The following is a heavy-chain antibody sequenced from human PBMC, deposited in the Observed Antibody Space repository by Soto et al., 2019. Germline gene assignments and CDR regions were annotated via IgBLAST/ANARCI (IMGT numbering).Heavy chain of an antibody. CDR2: INPRSGGT. J-gene: IGHJ5*02. CDR1: GYTFTDYY. CDR3: AKTYDGSGQPSHWFDP. Sequence: ASVKVSCKASGYTFTDYYIDWVRQAPGQGLERMGRINPRSGGTNYAQRFQGRVTMTRDTSITTAYMDLSRLTSDDTATYYCAKTYDGSGQPSHWFDPWGQGTPVTVSS. V-gene: IGHV1-2*06. D-gene: IGHD3-22*01.